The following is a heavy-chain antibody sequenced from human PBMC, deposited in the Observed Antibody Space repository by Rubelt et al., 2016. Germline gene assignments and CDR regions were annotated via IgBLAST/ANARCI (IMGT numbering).Heavy chain of an antibody. Sequence: RYWMHWVRQAPGKGLVWVSRINTDGSTSYADSVKGRFTISRDNAKNTLYLQMNSLRAEDTAVYFCGRDLSGRDDYWGQGTLVTVSS. CDR1: RYW. CDR2: INTDGST. CDR3: GRDLSGRDDY. V-gene: IGHV3-74*01. J-gene: IGHJ4*02. D-gene: IGHD1-26*01.